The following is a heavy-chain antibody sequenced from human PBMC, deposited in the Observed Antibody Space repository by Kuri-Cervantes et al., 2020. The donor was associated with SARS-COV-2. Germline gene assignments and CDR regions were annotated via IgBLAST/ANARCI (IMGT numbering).Heavy chain of an antibody. CDR2: IYYSGST. V-gene: IGHV4-59*01. CDR3: ASLDTAMVRVIDY. J-gene: IGHJ4*02. D-gene: IGHD5-18*01. CDR1: GGSISSYY. Sequence: SETLSLTCTVSGGSISSYYWSWIRQPPGKGLEWIGYIYYSGSTNYNPSLKSRVTISVDTSKNQFSLKLSSVTAADTAVYYCASLDTAMVRVIDYWGQGTLVTVSS.